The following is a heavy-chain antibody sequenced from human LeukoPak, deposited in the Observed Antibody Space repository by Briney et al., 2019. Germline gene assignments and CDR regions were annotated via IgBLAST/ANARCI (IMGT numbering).Heavy chain of an antibody. CDR3: ARGRSYRRGYYDY. V-gene: IGHV4-34*01. J-gene: IGHJ4*02. D-gene: IGHD3-22*01. CDR1: GGSFSGYY. Sequence: SETLSLTCAVYGGSFSGYYWSWIRQPPGKGLEWIGEINHSGSTNYNPSLKSRVTISVDTSKNQFSLKLSSVTAAHTAVYYCARGRSYRRGYYDYWGQGTLVTVSS. CDR2: INHSGST.